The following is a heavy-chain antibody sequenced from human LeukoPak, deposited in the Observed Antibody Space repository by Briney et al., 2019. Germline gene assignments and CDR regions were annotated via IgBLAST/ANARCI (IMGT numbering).Heavy chain of an antibody. CDR3: ARGGYYGSGNDFRFDP. V-gene: IGHV4-59*12. J-gene: IGHJ5*02. D-gene: IGHD3-10*01. Sequence: SETLSLTCTVSGSSISSYYWSWIRQPPGKGLEWIGYIYYSGSTNYKPSLKSRVTISVDTSRNQFSLKLRSVNAADTAVYYCARGGYYGSGNDFRFDPWGQGTLVTVSS. CDR2: IYYSGST. CDR1: GSSISSYY.